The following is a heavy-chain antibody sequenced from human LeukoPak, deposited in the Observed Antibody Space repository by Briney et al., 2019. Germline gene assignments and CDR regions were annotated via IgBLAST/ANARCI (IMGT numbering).Heavy chain of an antibody. CDR1: GGSISSSNYY. CDR2: LYYSGGT. CDR3: ASEYCSGATCYFGD. D-gene: IGHD2-15*01. Sequence: SETLSLTCTVSGGSISSSNYYWAWVRQPPGEGLEWIGSLYYSGGTYYNPPLKSRATISVDTSKYQFSLKLSSVTGTDTAVYYCASEYCSGATCYFGDWRQPTLVTVSS. J-gene: IGHJ4*01. V-gene: IGHV4-39*01.